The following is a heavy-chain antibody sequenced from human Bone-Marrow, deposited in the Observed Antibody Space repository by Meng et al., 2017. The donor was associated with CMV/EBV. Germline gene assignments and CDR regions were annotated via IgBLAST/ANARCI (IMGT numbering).Heavy chain of an antibody. V-gene: IGHV1-18*01. Sequence: ASVKVSCKAAGYTITTYGLIWVRQAPGQGLEWMGWISSHSGDTNYAPNVQGRVTMTTDTSTNTAYMDLRSLRSDDTDIYYCVREYCGGDCSFANFYFDNWGQGTLVTVSS. CDR2: ISSHSGDT. J-gene: IGHJ4*02. CDR3: VREYCGGDCSFANFYFDN. CDR1: GYTITTYG. D-gene: IGHD2-21*01.